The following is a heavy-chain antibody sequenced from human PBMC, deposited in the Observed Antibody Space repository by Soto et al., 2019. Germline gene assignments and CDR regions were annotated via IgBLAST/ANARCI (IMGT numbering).Heavy chain of an antibody. J-gene: IGHJ2*01. Sequence: QVQLQESGPGLVKPSETLSLTCTVSGDFISSHYWSWIRQPPGKGLEWIGYVYNDGKTDSSPSLKSRVTISLDTSKNQISLSLTSGTAADTAVYYCARPKGIAPAVWYFDLWGRGTLVTVSS. CDR2: VYNDGKT. CDR3: ARPKGIAPAVWYFDL. CDR1: GDFISSHY. D-gene: IGHD2-15*01. V-gene: IGHV4-59*08.